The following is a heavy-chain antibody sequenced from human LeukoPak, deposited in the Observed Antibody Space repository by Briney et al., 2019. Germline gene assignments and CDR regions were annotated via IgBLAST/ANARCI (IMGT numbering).Heavy chain of an antibody. J-gene: IGHJ5*02. Sequence: SETLSLTCAVSGGSISSSNYYWGWIRQPPGQGLEWIGSIYYSGNTYYNPSLKGRVTISVDTSKNQFSLKLSSVTATDTAVYYCARRRAGRDWFDPWGQGTLVTVSS. CDR2: IYYSGNT. V-gene: IGHV4-39*01. CDR1: GGSISSSNYY. D-gene: IGHD6-19*01. CDR3: ARRRAGRDWFDP.